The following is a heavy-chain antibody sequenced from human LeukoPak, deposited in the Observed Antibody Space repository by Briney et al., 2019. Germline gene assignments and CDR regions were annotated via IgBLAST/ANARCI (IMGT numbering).Heavy chain of an antibody. CDR1: GGSFSGYY. J-gene: IGHJ5*02. CDR3: ARGRLRNWFDP. CDR2: INHSGST. V-gene: IGHV4-34*01. Sequence: SETLSLTCAVYGGSFSGYYWSWIRQPPGKGLEWIGEINHSGSTNYNPSLKSRVTISVDTSKNRFSLKLSSVTAADTAVYYCARGRLRNWFDPWGQGTLVTVSS. D-gene: IGHD3-16*01.